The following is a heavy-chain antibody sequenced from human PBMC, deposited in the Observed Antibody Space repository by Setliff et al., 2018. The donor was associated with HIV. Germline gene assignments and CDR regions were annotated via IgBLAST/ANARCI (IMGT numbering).Heavy chain of an antibody. J-gene: IGHJ4*02. CDR3: ATYYCAHGQTTYGVVIILGFDY. CDR2: ININTGNP. D-gene: IGHD3-3*01. Sequence: ASVKVSCKASGYSFSNYAMNWVRQAPGQGLEWMGWININTGNPTYAQGFTGRFVFSLATITKDISGSRVILTMTNVDPVDTATYYCAHGQTTYGVVIILGFDYWGQGTLVTVSS. V-gene: IGHV7-4-1*01. CDR1: GYSFSNYA.